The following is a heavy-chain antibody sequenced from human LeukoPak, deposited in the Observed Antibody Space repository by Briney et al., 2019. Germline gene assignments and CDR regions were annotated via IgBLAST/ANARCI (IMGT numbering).Heavy chain of an antibody. D-gene: IGHD5-18*01. Sequence: PGGSLRLSCAASGFTFGSYWMHWVRQAPGKGLEWVSAISGSGGSTYYADSVKGRFTISRDNSKNTLYLQMNSLRAEDTAVYYCAKVQGYSYGYPTYFDYWGQGTLVTVSS. J-gene: IGHJ4*02. CDR3: AKVQGYSYGYPTYFDY. V-gene: IGHV3-23*01. CDR1: GFTFGSYW. CDR2: ISGSGGST.